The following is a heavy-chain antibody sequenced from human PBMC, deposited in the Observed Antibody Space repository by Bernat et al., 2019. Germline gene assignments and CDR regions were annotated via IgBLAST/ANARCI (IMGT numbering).Heavy chain of an antibody. CDR2: IKSKSDGETT. Sequence: EVQLVESGGGLVKPGGSLRLSCAASGFTFNSAWMNWVRQAPGKGLEWVGHIKSKSDGETTDYGAPVKGRFTVSRDDSKNTLHLQLNSLKTDDTAVYYCTTYNWNDSFDNWGQGTLVTVSS. D-gene: IGHD1-1*01. V-gene: IGHV3-15*07. J-gene: IGHJ4*02. CDR3: TTYNWNDSFDN. CDR1: GFTFNSAW.